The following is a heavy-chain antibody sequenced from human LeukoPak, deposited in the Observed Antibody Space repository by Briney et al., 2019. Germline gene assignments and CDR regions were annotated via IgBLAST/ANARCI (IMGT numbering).Heavy chain of an antibody. CDR3: ARHVVPAAMGVNWFDH. CDR2: IYPGDSDT. J-gene: IGHJ5*02. CDR1: GYSFTSYW. V-gene: IGHV5-51*01. D-gene: IGHD2-2*01. Sequence: GESLQISCKGSGYSFTSYWIGWVRPMPGKGLEWMGIIYPGDSDTRYSPSFQGQVTISADKSISTAYLQWSSLKASDTAMYYCARHVVPAAMGVNWFDHWGQGTLVSVSS.